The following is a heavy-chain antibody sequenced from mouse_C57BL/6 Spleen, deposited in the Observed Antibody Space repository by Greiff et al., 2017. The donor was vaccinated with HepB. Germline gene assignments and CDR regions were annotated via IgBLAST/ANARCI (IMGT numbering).Heavy chain of an antibody. J-gene: IGHJ4*01. CDR1: GYAFTNYL. Sequence: QVQLQQSGAELVRPGTSVKVSCKASGYAFTNYLIEWVKQRPGQGLEWIGVINPGGGGTNYNEKFKGKATLTADKSSSTAYMQLSSLTSEDSAVYFCARRENYDNYNAMDYWGQGTSVTVSS. D-gene: IGHD2-1*01. CDR3: ARRENYDNYNAMDY. CDR2: INPGGGGT. V-gene: IGHV1-54*01.